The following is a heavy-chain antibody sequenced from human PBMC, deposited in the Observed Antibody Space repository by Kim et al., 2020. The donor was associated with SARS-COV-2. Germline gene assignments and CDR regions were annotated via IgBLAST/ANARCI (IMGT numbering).Heavy chain of an antibody. CDR3: ARQSSWQTYYYYGMDV. J-gene: IGHJ6*02. CDR2: IDPSDSYT. Sequence: GESLKISCKGSGYSFTSYWISWVRQMPGKGLEWMGRIDPSDSYTNYSPSFQGHVTISSDKSISTAYLQWSSLKASDTAMYYCARQSSWQTYYYYGMDVWGQGTTVTVSS. V-gene: IGHV5-10-1*01. D-gene: IGHD6-13*01. CDR1: GYSFTSYW.